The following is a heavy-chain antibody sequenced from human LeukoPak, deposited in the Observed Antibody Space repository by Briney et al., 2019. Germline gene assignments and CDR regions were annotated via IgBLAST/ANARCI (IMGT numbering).Heavy chain of an antibody. CDR1: GFSLSNYW. CDR3: ARDLSLIALTD. V-gene: IGHV3-7*03. Sequence: GGSLRLSCAASGFSLSNYWMSWVRQAPGKGLEWVAKIKLDGSEEYYVDSVKGRFTISRDNAKNSVYLQMNSLRAEDTAVYYCARDLSLIALTDWGQGTLVTVSS. J-gene: IGHJ4*02. CDR2: IKLDGSEE. D-gene: IGHD3-22*01.